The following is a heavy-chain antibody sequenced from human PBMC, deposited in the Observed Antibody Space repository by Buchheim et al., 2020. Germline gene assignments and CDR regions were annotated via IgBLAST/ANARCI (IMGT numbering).Heavy chain of an antibody. D-gene: IGHD5-24*01. J-gene: IGHJ6*02. CDR2: IRYSGTT. CDR3: ARENRDGYRNGVDV. Sequence: QLQLQESGPGLVKPSETLSLTCTVSGGSISNSAYFWGWIRQPPGKGPEWIATIRYSGTTYFNPSPQNRVTIPVDTSKNQFSLTLRSVTAADTALYYCARENRDGYRNGVDVWGQGTT. V-gene: IGHV4-39*07. CDR1: GGSISNSAYF.